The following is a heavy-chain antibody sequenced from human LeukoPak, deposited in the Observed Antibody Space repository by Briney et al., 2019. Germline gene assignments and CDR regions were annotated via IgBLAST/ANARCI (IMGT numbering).Heavy chain of an antibody. V-gene: IGHV3-7*01. CDR3: ARVEGRNSCPDY. CDR1: GFTFSTYW. J-gene: IGHJ4*02. Sequence: HPGGSPRLSCAASGFTFSTYWMSWVRQAPGKGLEWVANIKQDGSETYYVDSVKGRFTISRDNAKNSLFLQMNSLRAEDTAVYYCARVEGRNSCPDYWGQGTLVTVSS. D-gene: IGHD6-13*01. CDR2: IKQDGSET.